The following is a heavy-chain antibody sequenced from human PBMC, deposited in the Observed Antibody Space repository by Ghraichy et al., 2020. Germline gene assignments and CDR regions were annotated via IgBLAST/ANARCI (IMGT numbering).Heavy chain of an antibody. CDR1: GGSISCGGYY. D-gene: IGHD3-3*01. CDR2: IYYSGST. V-gene: IGHV4-31*03. Sequence: SETLSLTCTVSGGSISCGGYYWSWLRQHPGKGLEWIGYIYYSGSTSYNPSLKSRVTISVDTSKNQFSLKLSSVTAADTALYYCARRSGYIVGGMDVGGQGTTVTVSS. CDR3: ARRSGYIVGGMDV. J-gene: IGHJ6*02.